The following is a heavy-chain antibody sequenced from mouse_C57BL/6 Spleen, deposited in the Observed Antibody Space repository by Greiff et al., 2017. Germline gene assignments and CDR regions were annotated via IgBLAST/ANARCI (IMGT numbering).Heavy chain of an antibody. Sequence: EVMLVESGGGLVKPGGSLKLSCAASGFTFSDYGMHWVRQAPEKGLEWVAYISSGSSTIYYADTVKGRFTISRDNAKNTLFLQMTSLRSEDTAMYYCARYDYAYAMDYWGQGTSVTVSS. V-gene: IGHV5-17*01. CDR3: ARYDYAYAMDY. J-gene: IGHJ4*01. CDR1: GFTFSDYG. CDR2: ISSGSSTI. D-gene: IGHD2-4*01.